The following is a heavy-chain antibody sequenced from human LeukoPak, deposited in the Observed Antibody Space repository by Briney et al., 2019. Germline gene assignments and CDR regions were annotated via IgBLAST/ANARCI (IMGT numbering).Heavy chain of an antibody. CDR1: GGSISSYY. V-gene: IGHV4-59*01. J-gene: IGHJ6*02. CDR3: ARDYNYDSSGYYPALGMDV. CDR2: IYYSGST. Sequence: SETLSLTCTVPGGSISSYYWSWIRQPPGKGLEWIGYIYYSGSTNYNPSLKSRVTISVDTSKNQFSLKLSSVTAADTAVYYCARDYNYDSSGYYPALGMDVWGQGTTVTVSS. D-gene: IGHD3-22*01.